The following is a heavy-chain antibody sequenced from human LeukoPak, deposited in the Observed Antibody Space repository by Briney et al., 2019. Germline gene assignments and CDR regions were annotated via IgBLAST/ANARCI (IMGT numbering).Heavy chain of an antibody. D-gene: IGHD3-9*01. V-gene: IGHV4-39*07. CDR2: IYYSGST. Sequence: PSETLSLTCTVSGGSISSSSYYWGWIRQPPGKGLEWIGSIYYSGSTYYNPSLKSRVTISVDTSKNQFSLKLSSVTAADTAVYYCARQATLRYFDWLLDFDYWGQGTLVTVSS. J-gene: IGHJ4*02. CDR3: ARQATLRYFDWLLDFDY. CDR1: GGSISSSSYY.